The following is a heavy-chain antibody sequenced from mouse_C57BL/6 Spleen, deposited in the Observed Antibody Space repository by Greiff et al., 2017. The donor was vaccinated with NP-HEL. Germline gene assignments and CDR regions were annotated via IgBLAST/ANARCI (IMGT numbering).Heavy chain of an antibody. Sequence: EVQLQESGGGLVKPGGSLKLSCAASGFTFSDYGMHWVRQAPEKGLEWVAYISSGSSTIYYADTVQGRFTISRDNAKNTLFLQRTSLRSEDTAMYYCARPGYYYAMDYWGQGTSVTVSS. CDR2: ISSGSSTI. V-gene: IGHV5-17*01. CDR3: ARPGYYYAMDY. J-gene: IGHJ4*01. CDR1: GFTFSDYG.